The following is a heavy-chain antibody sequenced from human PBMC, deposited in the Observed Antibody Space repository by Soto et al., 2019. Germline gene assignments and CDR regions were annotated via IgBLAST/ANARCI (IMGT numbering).Heavy chain of an antibody. CDR1: GFTFSSYA. CDR3: ARSGRDYYGAGYYFDY. D-gene: IGHD3-10*01. CDR2: LSYDGSNK. Sequence: ESGGGVVQPGRSLRLSCAASGFTFSSYAMHWVRQAPGKGLEWVAVLSYDGSNKYYADSVKGRFTISRDNSKNTLYLQMNSRRAEDTAVYYCARSGRDYYGAGYYFDYWGQGTLVTVSS. V-gene: IGHV3-30-3*01. J-gene: IGHJ4*02.